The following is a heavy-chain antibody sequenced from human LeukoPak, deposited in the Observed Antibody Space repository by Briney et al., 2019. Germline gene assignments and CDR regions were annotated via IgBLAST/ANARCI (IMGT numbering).Heavy chain of an antibody. CDR3: ARETPYTIFGVVNLGMDV. CDR1: GGSISSYY. J-gene: IGHJ6*04. V-gene: IGHV4-4*07. D-gene: IGHD3-3*01. CDR2: IYTSGST. Sequence: SETLSLTCTVSGGSISSYYWSWIRQPAGKGLEWIGRIYTSGSTNYNPSLKSRVTISVDKSKNQFSLKLSSVTAADTAVYYCARETPYTIFGVVNLGMDVWGKGTTVTVSS.